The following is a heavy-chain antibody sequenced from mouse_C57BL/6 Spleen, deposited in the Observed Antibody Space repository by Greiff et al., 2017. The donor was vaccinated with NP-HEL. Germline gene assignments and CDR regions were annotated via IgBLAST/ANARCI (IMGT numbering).Heavy chain of an antibody. CDR3: ARQDYYGSSYGYFDV. D-gene: IGHD1-1*01. V-gene: IGHV5-6*01. CDR2: ISSGGSYT. CDR1: GFTFSSYG. Sequence: EVQGVESGGDLVKPGGSLKLSCAASGFTFSSYGMSWVRQTPDKRLEWVATISSGGSYTYYPDSVKGRFTISRDNAKNTLYLQMSSLKSEDTAMYYCARQDYYGSSYGYFDVWGTGTTVTVSS. J-gene: IGHJ1*03.